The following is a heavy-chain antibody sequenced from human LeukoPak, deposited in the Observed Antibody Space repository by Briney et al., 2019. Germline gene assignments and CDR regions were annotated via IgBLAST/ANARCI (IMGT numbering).Heavy chain of an antibody. V-gene: IGHV4-59*01. J-gene: IGHJ4*02. CDR2: IYYSGST. D-gene: IGHD3-10*01. Sequence: SETLSLTCTVSGGSISSYYWSWLRQPPGKGLEWIGYIYYSGSTNCNPSLKSRVTISVDTSKNQFSLKLSSVTAADTAVYYCARGEVYGSDQFAYWGQGTLVTVSS. CDR3: ARGEVYGSDQFAY. CDR1: GGSISSYY.